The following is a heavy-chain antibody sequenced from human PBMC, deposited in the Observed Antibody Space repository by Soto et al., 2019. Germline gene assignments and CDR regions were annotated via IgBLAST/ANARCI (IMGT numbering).Heavy chain of an antibody. V-gene: IGHV4-59*01. D-gene: IGHD3-10*01. CDR2: IYYSGST. J-gene: IGHJ4*02. CDR1: GGSISSYY. Sequence: SETLSLTCTVSGGSISSYYWSWIRQPPGKGLEWIGYIYYSGSTNYNPSLKSRVTISVDTSKNQFSLKLSSVTAADTAVYYCASITMVRGVPHWGQGTLVTVSS. CDR3: ASITMVRGVPH.